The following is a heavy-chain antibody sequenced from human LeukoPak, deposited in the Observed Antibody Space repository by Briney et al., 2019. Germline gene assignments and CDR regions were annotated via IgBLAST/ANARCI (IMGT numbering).Heavy chain of an antibody. D-gene: IGHD3-10*01. Sequence: SQTLSLTCTVSGGSISSGGYYWSWIRQHPGKGLEWIGYIYYSGSTYYNPSLKSRVTISVDTSKNQFSLKLSSVTAADTAVCYCARDIPMVRGVIMRGSGMDVWGQGTTVTVSS. CDR1: GGSISSGGYY. J-gene: IGHJ6*02. V-gene: IGHV4-31*03. CDR2: IYYSGST. CDR3: ARDIPMVRGVIMRGSGMDV.